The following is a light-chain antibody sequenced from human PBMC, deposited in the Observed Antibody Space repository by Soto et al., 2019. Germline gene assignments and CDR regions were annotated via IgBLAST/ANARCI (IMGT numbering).Light chain of an antibody. J-gene: IGKJ4*01. Sequence: EIVMTQSTATLSVSPGERATLSCRASQSVSSNLAWYQQKPGQAPRLLIYGASSRATGIPDRFSGSGSGTDFTLTISRLEPEDFAVYYCQQYGSSPLTFGRGTKVDIK. CDR2: GAS. CDR1: QSVSSN. V-gene: IGKV3-20*01. CDR3: QQYGSSPLT.